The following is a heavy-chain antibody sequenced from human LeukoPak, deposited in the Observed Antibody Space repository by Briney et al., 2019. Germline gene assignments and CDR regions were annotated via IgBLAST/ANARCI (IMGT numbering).Heavy chain of an antibody. CDR3: ARLPLVPAVSNWFDP. J-gene: IGHJ5*02. D-gene: IGHD2-2*01. CDR1: GGSFSGYY. Sequence: ASETLSLTCAVYGGSFSGYYWSWNRQPPGKGLEWIGEINHSGSTNYNPSLKSRVTISVDTSKNQFSLKLSSVTAADTAVYYCARLPLVPAVSNWFDPWGQGTLVTVSS. V-gene: IGHV4-34*01. CDR2: INHSGST.